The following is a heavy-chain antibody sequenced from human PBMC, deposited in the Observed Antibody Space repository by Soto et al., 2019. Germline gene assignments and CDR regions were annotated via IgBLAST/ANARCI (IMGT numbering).Heavy chain of an antibody. CDR1: GDSVSSNSAA. D-gene: IGHD2-2*01. V-gene: IGHV6-1*01. CDR3: ARAVVPAAYYYYGMDV. CDR2: TYYRSKWYN. Sequence: QSQTLSLTCAISGDSVSSNSAAWNWIRQSPSRGLEWLGRTYYRSKWYNDYAVSVKSRITINPDTSKNQFSLQLNSVTPEDTAVYYCARAVVPAAYYYYGMDVWGQGTTVTVSS. J-gene: IGHJ6*02.